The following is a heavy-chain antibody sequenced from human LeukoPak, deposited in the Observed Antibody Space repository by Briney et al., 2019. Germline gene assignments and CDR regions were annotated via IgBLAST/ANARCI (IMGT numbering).Heavy chain of an antibody. Sequence: SETLSLTCTVSGGSISSGGYYWSWIRQPPGKGLEWIGYIYHSGSTYYNPSLKSRVTISVDRSKNQFSLKLSSVTAADTAVYYCARDRSPGVINHYFDYWGQGTLVTVSS. CDR1: GGSISSGGYY. CDR2: IYHSGST. V-gene: IGHV4-30-2*01. CDR3: ARDRSPGVINHYFDY. J-gene: IGHJ4*02. D-gene: IGHD3-10*01.